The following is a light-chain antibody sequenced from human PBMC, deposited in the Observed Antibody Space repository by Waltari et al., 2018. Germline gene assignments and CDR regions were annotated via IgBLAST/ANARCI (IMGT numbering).Light chain of an antibody. V-gene: IGKV1-39*01. CDR1: QSISSF. CDR2: AAS. J-gene: IGKJ2*01. Sequence: DIQMTQSPSSLSASVGDRVTITCRASQSISSFLNWYQQKQGKTLKLMIYAASSLQSGVPSTFSGSGSGKDFPLTISSLQPEAFATYYCQQSYSTPYTLGQGTKLEIK. CDR3: QQSYSTPYT.